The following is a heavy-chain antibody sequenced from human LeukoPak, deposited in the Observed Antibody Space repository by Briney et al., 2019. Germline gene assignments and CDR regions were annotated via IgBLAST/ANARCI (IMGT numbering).Heavy chain of an antibody. CDR3: ARNGEFYFDY. CDR2: IYHSGST. V-gene: IGHV4-30-2*01. CDR1: GGSISSGGYS. D-gene: IGHD3-10*01. Sequence: PSETLSLTCAVSGGSISSGGYSWSWIRQPPGKGLEWIGYIYHSGSTYYNPSLKSRVTISVDRSKNQFSLKLSSVTAADTAVYYCARNGEFYFDYWGQGTLVTVSS. J-gene: IGHJ4*02.